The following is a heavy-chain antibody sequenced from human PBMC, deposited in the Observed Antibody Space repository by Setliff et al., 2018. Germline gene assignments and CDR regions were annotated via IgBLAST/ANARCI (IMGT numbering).Heavy chain of an antibody. J-gene: IGHJ4*02. Sequence: PSETLSLTCTVSGGPIISSFWNWIRQPAGKGLEWIGHIYTRGITNYNPSLKSRVTISVDTSKNQFSLKLRSVTAADTAVYYCARGGTFRYFDYWGQGTPVTVSS. D-gene: IGHD5-12*01. CDR2: IYTRGIT. CDR1: GGPIISSF. CDR3: ARGGTFRYFDY. V-gene: IGHV4-4*07.